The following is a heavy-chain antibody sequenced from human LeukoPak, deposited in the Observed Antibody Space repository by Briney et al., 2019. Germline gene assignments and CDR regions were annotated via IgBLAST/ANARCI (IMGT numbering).Heavy chain of an antibody. CDR2: INHSGSP. CDR3: ARVVVPAMFDY. V-gene: IGHV4-34*01. Sequence: SETLSLTCAVYGGSFSGYYWSWIRQPPGKGLEWIGEINHSGSPNYNPSLKSRVTISVDTSKNQFSLKLSSVTAADTAVYYCARVVVPAMFDYWRQGTLVTVSS. D-gene: IGHD2-2*01. CDR1: GGSFSGYY. J-gene: IGHJ4*02.